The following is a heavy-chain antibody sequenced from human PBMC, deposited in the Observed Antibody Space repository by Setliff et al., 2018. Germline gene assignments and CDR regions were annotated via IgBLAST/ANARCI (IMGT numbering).Heavy chain of an antibody. J-gene: IGHJ6*02. V-gene: IGHV4-38-2*01. Sequence: SETLSLTCGVSGSSIISDYYWVWIRQPPGRGLEWIGSIFQSGNTYYNPPLKSRVTISVDTSKNQFSLKVNSVTAADTAVYYCATLLANYGSGMDVWGQGTTVTVSS. CDR2: IFQSGNT. CDR3: ATLLANYGSGMDV. D-gene: IGHD3-10*01. CDR1: GSSIISDYY.